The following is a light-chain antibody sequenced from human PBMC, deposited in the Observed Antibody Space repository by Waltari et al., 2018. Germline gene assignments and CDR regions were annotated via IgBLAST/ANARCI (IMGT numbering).Light chain of an antibody. CDR1: SGDIGNYKF. Sequence: QSALTQPASVSGSPGQSITISCTGTSGDIGNYKFVSWYQQEPGRAPKLIVYDDSQRPSGVANRFSGSKSGNTASLTISGVQAEDEADYYCSSYTTTSSWVFGGGTKLTVL. CDR2: DDS. V-gene: IGLV2-14*02. J-gene: IGLJ3*02. CDR3: SSYTTTSSWV.